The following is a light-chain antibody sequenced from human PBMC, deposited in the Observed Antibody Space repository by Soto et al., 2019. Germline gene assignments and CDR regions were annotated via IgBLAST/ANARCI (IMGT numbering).Light chain of an antibody. CDR1: SIDVGGYNF. CDR3: CSYAGSYTHV. V-gene: IGLV2-11*01. Sequence: QSVLTQPRSVSGSPGQSVTISCTGTSIDVGGYNFVSWYQQYPGKAPKLIIYDVTKGPSGVPDRFSGSKSGNTASLTISGLQTDDEADYYCCSYAGSYTHVFGTGTKLTVL. J-gene: IGLJ1*01. CDR2: DVT.